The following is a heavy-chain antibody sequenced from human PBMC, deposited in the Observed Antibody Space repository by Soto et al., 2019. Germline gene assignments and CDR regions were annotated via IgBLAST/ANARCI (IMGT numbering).Heavy chain of an antibody. J-gene: IGHJ6*02. CDR2: IVPRFGSP. D-gene: IGHD3-16*01. V-gene: IGHV1-69*06. CDR3: ARDLIQLRLGKYSFNGMDV. Sequence: QVQLVQSGAEMRKPGSSLRVSCKASGGTFSDYAFSWVRQAPGQGLEWMGGIVPRFGSPNYAQKFGGRVTITADTSSSTVYMALSSLRFDDTAVYFCARDLIQLRLGKYSFNGMDVWGQVTTIIVSS. CDR1: GGTFSDYA.